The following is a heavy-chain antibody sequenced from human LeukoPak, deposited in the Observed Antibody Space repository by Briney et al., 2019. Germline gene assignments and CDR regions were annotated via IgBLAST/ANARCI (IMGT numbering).Heavy chain of an antibody. J-gene: IGHJ3*02. V-gene: IGHV4-59*01. CDR1: GDSISNYY. D-gene: IGHD1-14*01. Sequence: SETLSLTCSVSGDSISNYYWSWIRQSPGKGLEWIGYVYYSGSTNYNPSLKSRVSISVDTSKNQFSLKLSSVTAADTAMYYCARYRNEALFAFDIWGQGTMVTVSS. CDR2: VYYSGST. CDR3: ARYRNEALFAFDI.